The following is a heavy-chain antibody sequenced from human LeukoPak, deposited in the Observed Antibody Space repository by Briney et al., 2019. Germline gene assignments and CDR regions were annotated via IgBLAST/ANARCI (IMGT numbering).Heavy chain of an antibody. CDR1: GFTFSSYS. CDR2: ISSSSSTI. D-gene: IGHD5-18*01. CDR3: AKDHTAMAMCNWFDP. Sequence: PGGSLRLSCAASGFTFSSYSMNWVRQAPGKGLEWVSYISSSSSTIYYADSVKGRFTISRDNSKNTLYLQMNSLRAEDTAVYYCAKDHTAMAMCNWFDPWGQGTLVTVSS. V-gene: IGHV3-48*01. J-gene: IGHJ5*02.